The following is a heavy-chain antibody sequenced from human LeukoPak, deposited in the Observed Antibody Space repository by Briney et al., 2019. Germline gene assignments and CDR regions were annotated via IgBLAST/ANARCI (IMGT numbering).Heavy chain of an antibody. V-gene: IGHV3-33*08. CDR3: ARGVGYDSSGPDY. J-gene: IGHJ4*02. CDR2: IWYDGSNK. CDR1: GFTFSSYA. D-gene: IGHD3-22*01. Sequence: GGSLRLSCAASGFTFSSYALHWVRQAPGKGLEWVAVIWYDGSNKYYADSVKGRFTISRDNSKNTLYLQMNSLRAEDTAVYYCARGVGYDSSGPDYWGQGTLVTVSS.